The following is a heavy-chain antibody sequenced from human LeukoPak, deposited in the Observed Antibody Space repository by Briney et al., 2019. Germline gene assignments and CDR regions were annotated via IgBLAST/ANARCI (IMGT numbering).Heavy chain of an antibody. Sequence: PSETLSLTCTVSGYSISSGYYWSWIRQPPGKGLEWIGYIYYSGSTNYNPSLKSRVTISVDTSKNQFSLKLSSVAAADTAVYYCARTPILTGYYSWYFDLWGRGTLVTVSS. D-gene: IGHD3-9*01. CDR1: GYSISSGYY. CDR3: ARTPILTGYYSWYFDL. V-gene: IGHV4-61*01. CDR2: IYYSGST. J-gene: IGHJ2*01.